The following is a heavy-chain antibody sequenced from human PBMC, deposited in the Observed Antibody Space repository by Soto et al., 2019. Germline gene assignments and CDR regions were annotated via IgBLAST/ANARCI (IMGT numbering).Heavy chain of an antibody. V-gene: IGHV1-8*02. CDR3: ARYYGGNSEAYYGMDV. J-gene: IGHJ6*02. CDR2: MNPNSGNT. CDR1: GYTFTSYY. D-gene: IGHD4-17*01. Sequence: ASVKVSCRASGYTFTSYYMHWVRQATGQGLEWMGWMNPNSGNTGYAQKFQGRVTMTRNTSISTAYMELSSLRSEDTAVYYCARYYGGNSEAYYGMDVWGQGTTVTV.